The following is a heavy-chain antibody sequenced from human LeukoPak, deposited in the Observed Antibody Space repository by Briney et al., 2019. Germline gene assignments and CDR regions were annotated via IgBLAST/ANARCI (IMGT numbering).Heavy chain of an antibody. Sequence: GASVKVSCKASGGTFSSYAISWVRQAPGQGLEWMGGIIPIFGTANYAQKLQGRVTMTTDTSTSTAYMELRSLRSDDTAVYYCARDLGIKQWLPHYWGQGTLVTVSS. J-gene: IGHJ4*02. D-gene: IGHD6-19*01. CDR3: ARDLGIKQWLPHY. V-gene: IGHV1-69*05. CDR2: IIPIFGTA. CDR1: GGTFSSYA.